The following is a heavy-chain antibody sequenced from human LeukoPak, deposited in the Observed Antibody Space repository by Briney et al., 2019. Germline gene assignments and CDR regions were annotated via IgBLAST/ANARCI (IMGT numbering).Heavy chain of an antibody. Sequence: SETLSLTCTVSGGSISSSSYYWGWIRQPPGKGLEWIGSIYYSGSTNYNPSLESRVTISVDTSKNQFSLKLSSVTAADTAVYYCARVWRSYYYYYYMDVWGKGTTVTVSS. D-gene: IGHD1-26*01. CDR2: IYYSGST. CDR3: ARVWRSYYYYYYMDV. V-gene: IGHV4-39*07. CDR1: GGSISSSSYY. J-gene: IGHJ6*03.